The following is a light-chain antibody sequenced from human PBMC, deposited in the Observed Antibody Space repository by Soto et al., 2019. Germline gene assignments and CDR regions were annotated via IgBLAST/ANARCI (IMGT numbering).Light chain of an antibody. CDR1: SSDVGSYNL. V-gene: IGLV2-23*01. Sequence: QSALTQPASVSGSPGQSITISCTGTSSDVGSYNLVSWYQQHPGKAPKLMIYEGSKRPSGVSNRFSGSKSGNTASLTISGLQAGDEADYYCCSYAGSSTLFGTGTKLTVL. J-gene: IGLJ1*01. CDR2: EGS. CDR3: CSYAGSSTL.